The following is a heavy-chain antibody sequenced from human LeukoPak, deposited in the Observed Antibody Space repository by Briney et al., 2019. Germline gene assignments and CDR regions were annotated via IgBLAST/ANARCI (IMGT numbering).Heavy chain of an antibody. V-gene: IGHV3-30*03. CDR2: ISYDGSNK. CDR3: ARAPVGKWFLDY. J-gene: IGHJ4*02. Sequence: QSGGSLRLSCAASGFTFSSYGMHWVRQAPGKGLEWVAVISYDGSNKYYADSVKGRFTISRDNSKNTLYLQMNSLRAEDTAVYYCARAPVGKWFLDYWGQGTLVTVSS. D-gene: IGHD3-22*01. CDR1: GFTFSSYG.